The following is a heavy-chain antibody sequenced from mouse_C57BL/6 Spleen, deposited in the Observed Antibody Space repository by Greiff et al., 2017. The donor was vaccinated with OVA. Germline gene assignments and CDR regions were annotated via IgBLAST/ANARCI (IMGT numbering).Heavy chain of an antibody. CDR2: IDPENGDT. V-gene: IGHV14-4*01. Sequence: VQLQQSGAELVRPGASVKLSCTASGFTIKDDYMHWVKQRPEQGLEWIGWIDPENGDTAYASKFQGKATITADTSSNTAYLQLSSLTSEDTAVYYCTTPGRRVAYWGQGTLVTVAA. D-gene: IGHD3-3*01. J-gene: IGHJ3*01. CDR3: TTPGRRVAY. CDR1: GFTIKDDY.